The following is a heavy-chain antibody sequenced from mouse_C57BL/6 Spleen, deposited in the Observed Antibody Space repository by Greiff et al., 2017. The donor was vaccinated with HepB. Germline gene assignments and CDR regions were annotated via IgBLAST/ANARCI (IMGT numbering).Heavy chain of an antibody. V-gene: IGHV1-15*01. CDR3: SPRYDGYLYFDV. D-gene: IGHD2-3*01. CDR1: GYTFTDYE. J-gene: IGHJ1*03. Sequence: LVESGAELVRPGASVTLSCKASGYTFTDYEMHWVKQTPVHGLEWIGAIDPETGGTAYNQKFKGKAILTADKSSSTAYMELRSLTSEDSAVYYCSPRYDGYLYFDVWGTGTTVTVSS. CDR2: IDPETGGT.